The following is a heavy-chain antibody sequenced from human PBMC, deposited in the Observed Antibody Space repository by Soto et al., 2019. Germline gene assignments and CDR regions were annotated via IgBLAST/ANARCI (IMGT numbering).Heavy chain of an antibody. J-gene: IGHJ3*02. CDR1: GFTFSTYW. Sequence: GGSLGLSCAAYGFTFSTYWMSWVRQAPGKGLEWVANIKQDGSEKYYVDFVKGRFTISRDNAKNSLYLQMNSLTAEDTALYSCAKFGWVGSYSESHASDIWGPGTMVPVS. CDR2: IKQDGSEK. D-gene: IGHD1-26*01. CDR3: AKFGWVGSYSESHASDI. V-gene: IGHV3-7*03.